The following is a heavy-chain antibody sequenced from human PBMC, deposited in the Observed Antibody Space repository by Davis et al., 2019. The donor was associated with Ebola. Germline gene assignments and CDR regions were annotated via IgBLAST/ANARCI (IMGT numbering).Heavy chain of an antibody. Sequence: GESLKISCTSSGYSFTSYWIGWVRQMPGKGLEWMAIIYPANSDTRYSPSFQGQVTISADKSISTAYLQWSSLKASDTAMYYCARIFGMDVWGQGTTVTVSS. V-gene: IGHV5-51*01. D-gene: IGHD3-9*01. CDR1: GYSFTSYW. CDR3: ARIFGMDV. J-gene: IGHJ6*02. CDR2: IYPANSDT.